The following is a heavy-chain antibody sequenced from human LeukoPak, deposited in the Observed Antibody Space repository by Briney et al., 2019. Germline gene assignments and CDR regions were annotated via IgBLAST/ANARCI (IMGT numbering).Heavy chain of an antibody. Sequence: PGGSLRLSCAASGFTFNSYAMSWVRQAPGRGLEWVSGISISGGSTYYADSVKGRFTISRDSSKNTLFLQMNSLRAEDTAVYYCAKDSSNIMGARLDYWGQGTLVTVSS. V-gene: IGHV3-23*01. D-gene: IGHD1-26*01. J-gene: IGHJ4*02. CDR2: ISISGGST. CDR3: AKDSSNIMGARLDY. CDR1: GFTFNSYA.